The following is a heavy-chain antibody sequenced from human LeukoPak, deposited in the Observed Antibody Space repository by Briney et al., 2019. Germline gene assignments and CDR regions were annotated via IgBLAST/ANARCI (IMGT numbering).Heavy chain of an antibody. CDR1: GGTFSSYA. CDR2: IIPILGIA. V-gene: IGHV1-69*04. J-gene: IGHJ4*02. CDR3: ARGPYYYDSSGYSDY. Sequence: SVKVSCKAFGGTFSSYAISWVRQAPGQGLEWMGRIIPILGIANYAQKFQGRVTITADKSTSTAYMELSSLRSEDTAVYYCARGPYYYDSSGYSDYWGQGTLVTVSS. D-gene: IGHD3-22*01.